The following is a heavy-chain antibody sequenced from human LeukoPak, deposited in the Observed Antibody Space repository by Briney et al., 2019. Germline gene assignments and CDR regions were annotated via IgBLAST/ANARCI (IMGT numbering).Heavy chain of an antibody. Sequence: PGGSLRLSCAAAGFSFSTYSMHWVRQAPGKGLEWVSYISSSSSTIYYADAVKGRFTISRDNAKNSLYLQMNSLRDEDTAVYYCTRDTIFGEWGQGTLVTVSS. V-gene: IGHV3-48*02. J-gene: IGHJ4*02. CDR2: ISSSSSTI. CDR1: GFSFSTYS. CDR3: TRDTIFGE. D-gene: IGHD3-3*01.